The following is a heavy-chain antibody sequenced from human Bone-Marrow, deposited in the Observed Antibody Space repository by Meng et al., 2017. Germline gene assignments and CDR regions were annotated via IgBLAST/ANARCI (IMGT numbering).Heavy chain of an antibody. CDR1: GYTFTSYY. CDR3: ARFGGWYYYDSSGGFDY. V-gene: IGHV1-46*01. CDR2: INPSGGST. Sequence: ASVKVSCKASGYTFTSYYMHWVRQAPGQGLEWMGIINPSGGSTSYAQKFQGRVTMTRDTSTSTVYMELSSLRSEDTAVYYCARFGGWYYYDSSGGFDYWGQGTLVTVSS. D-gene: IGHD3-22*01. J-gene: IGHJ4*02.